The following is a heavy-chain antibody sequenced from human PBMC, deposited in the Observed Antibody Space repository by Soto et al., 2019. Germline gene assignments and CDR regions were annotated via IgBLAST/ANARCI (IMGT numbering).Heavy chain of an antibody. CDR3: RFDY. V-gene: IGHV3-7*01. CDR1: GFTFSSLW. J-gene: IGHJ4*02. D-gene: IGHD4-17*01. Sequence: GGSLRLSCAASGFTFSSLWMDWVRQPPGKGLEWVANISPDGSEKHYVDSVKGRFTISLRLSPVTAADTAVYYCARGDYGDTFRFDYWGQGTLVTVSS. CDR2: ISPDGSEK.